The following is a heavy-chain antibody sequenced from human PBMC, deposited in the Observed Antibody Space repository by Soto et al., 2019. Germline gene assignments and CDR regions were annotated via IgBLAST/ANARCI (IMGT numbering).Heavy chain of an antibody. Sequence: QVQLVESGAEVKKPGASVKVSCKASGYTFTNYGISWVRQAPGQGLEWMGWISGYNGNTKYAQKFQGRVTMTTDTPPTTAYMDLRSLRSDETAVYYCARDREYYYDSSGNYYYHYGMDVWGQGTTVTVS. CDR2: ISGYNGNT. CDR3: ARDREYYYDSSGNYYYHYGMDV. D-gene: IGHD3-22*01. CDR1: GYTFTNYG. V-gene: IGHV1-18*04. J-gene: IGHJ6*02.